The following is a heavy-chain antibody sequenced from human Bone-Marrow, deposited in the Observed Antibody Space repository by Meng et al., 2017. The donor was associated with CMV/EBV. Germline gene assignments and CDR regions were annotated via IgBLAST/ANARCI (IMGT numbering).Heavy chain of an antibody. CDR2: IRYDGSNK. V-gene: IGHV3-30*02. CDR3: AKPDELLSDYYYGMDV. Sequence: GESLKISCAASGFTFSSYGMHWVRQAPGKGLEWVAFIRYDGSNKYYADSVKGRFTITRDNSENTLYLQMNSLRAEDTAVYYCAKPDELLSDYYYGMDVWGQGTTVTVSS. J-gene: IGHJ6*02. D-gene: IGHD2-2*01. CDR1: GFTFSSYG.